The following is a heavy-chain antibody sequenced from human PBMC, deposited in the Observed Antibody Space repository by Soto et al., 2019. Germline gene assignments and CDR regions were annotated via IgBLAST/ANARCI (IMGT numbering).Heavy chain of an antibody. CDR3: ATSMVRPPYYFDY. D-gene: IGHD3-10*01. CDR1: GGTFTNYA. CDR2: ITPMYGRP. V-gene: IGHV1-69*06. J-gene: IGHJ4*02. Sequence: SVKVSCKASGGTFTNYAINWVRQAPGQGLEWMGDITPMYGRPNYAQKFQGRITMTEDTSTDTAYMELSSLRSEDTAVYYCATSMVRPPYYFDYWGQGTLVTVSS.